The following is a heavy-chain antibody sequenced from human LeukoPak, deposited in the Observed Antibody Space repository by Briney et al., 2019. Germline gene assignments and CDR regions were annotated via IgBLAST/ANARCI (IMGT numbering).Heavy chain of an antibody. J-gene: IGHJ4*02. D-gene: IGHD2-21*01. CDR1: GFTFSTYW. CDR2: INTDGSST. CDR3: AKAPVTSCRGAYCYPFDS. Sequence: GGSLRLSCAASGFTFSTYWMHWVRQAPGKGLVWVSRINTDGSSTYYADSVKGRFTISRDNSKNTLYLQMNSLRAEDAAVYFCAKAPVTSCRGAYCYPFDSWGQGTLVTVSS. V-gene: IGHV3-74*01.